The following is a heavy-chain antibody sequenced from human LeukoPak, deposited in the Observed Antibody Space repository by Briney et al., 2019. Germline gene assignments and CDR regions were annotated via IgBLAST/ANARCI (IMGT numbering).Heavy chain of an antibody. D-gene: IGHD3-22*01. CDR3: ARIEYDYDSSGDY. Sequence: GGSLRLSCAASGFPFNSYAMHWVRQAPGKGLEWVAVISYDGSNKYYADSVKGRFTISRDNSKNTLYLQMNSLRAEDTAVYYCARIEYDYDSSGDYWGQGTLVTVSS. CDR1: GFPFNSYA. J-gene: IGHJ4*02. V-gene: IGHV3-30*04. CDR2: ISYDGSNK.